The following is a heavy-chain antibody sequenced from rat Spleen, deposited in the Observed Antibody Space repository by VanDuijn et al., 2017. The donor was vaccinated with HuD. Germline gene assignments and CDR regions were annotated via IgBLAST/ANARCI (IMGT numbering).Heavy chain of an antibody. J-gene: IGHJ3*01. D-gene: IGHD1-12*02. CDR2: ISSSGDST. Sequence: EVQLVESGGGLVQPGRSMKLSCAASGITFSNFPMAWVRQAPTKGPEWVATISSSGDSTYYRDSVKGRFTISRDNAKSTLYLQMNSLRSEDTATYYCTRSVSYYYDGTYHYPFVYWGQGTLVTVSS. CDR1: GITFSNFP. CDR3: TRSVSYYYDGTYHYPFVY. V-gene: IGHV5-46*01.